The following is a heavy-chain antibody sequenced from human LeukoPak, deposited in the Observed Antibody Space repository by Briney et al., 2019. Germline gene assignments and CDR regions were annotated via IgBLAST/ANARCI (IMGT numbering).Heavy chain of an antibody. CDR3: AKTRFLLTDHAFDI. J-gene: IGHJ3*02. CDR1: GFTLSSHA. CDR2: ISGSGGST. V-gene: IGHV3-23*01. D-gene: IGHD1-14*01. Sequence: GGSLRLSCAASGFTLSSHAMTWVRQAPGKGLEWVSAISGSGGSTYYAASVKGRFTISRDNSKNTLYLQMNSLRAEDTAVYYCAKTRFLLTDHAFDIWGQGTMVTASS.